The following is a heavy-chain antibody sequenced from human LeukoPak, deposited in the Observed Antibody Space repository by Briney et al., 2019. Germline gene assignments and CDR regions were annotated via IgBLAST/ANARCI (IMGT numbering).Heavy chain of an antibody. Sequence: PGGSLRLSCAASGFTFSSYWMSWVRQAPGKGLEWVANIKQDGSEKYYVDSVKGRFTISRDNAKNSLYLQMNSLRAEDTAVYYCARGELYYGSGSYYNEGYFQHWGQGTLVTVSS. J-gene: IGHJ1*01. D-gene: IGHD3-10*01. V-gene: IGHV3-7*03. CDR3: ARGELYYGSGSYYNEGYFQH. CDR2: IKQDGSEK. CDR1: GFTFSSYW.